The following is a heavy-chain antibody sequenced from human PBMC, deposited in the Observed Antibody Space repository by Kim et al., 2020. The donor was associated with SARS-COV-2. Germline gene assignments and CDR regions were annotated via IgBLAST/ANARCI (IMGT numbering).Heavy chain of an antibody. CDR1: GYTFTSYY. CDR2: INPSGGST. Sequence: ASVKVSCKASGYTFTSYYMHWVRQAPGQGLEWMGIINPSGGSTSYAQKFQGRVTMTRDTSTSTVYMELSSLRSEDTAVYYCARGSTITMIVVVITDWGQGTLVTVSS. V-gene: IGHV1-46*01. J-gene: IGHJ4*02. D-gene: IGHD3-22*01. CDR3: ARGSTITMIVVVITD.